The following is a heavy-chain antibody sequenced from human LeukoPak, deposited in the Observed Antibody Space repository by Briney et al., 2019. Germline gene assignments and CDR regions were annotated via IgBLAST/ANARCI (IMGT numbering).Heavy chain of an antibody. CDR3: ARRVVGAILDY. CDR2: IYYSGST. V-gene: IGHV4-59*08. J-gene: IGHJ4*02. CDR1: GGSISRYY. D-gene: IGHD1-26*01. Sequence: SETLSLTCTLSGGSISRYYWSWIRQPPGRGLEWIGYIYYSGSTNYNPSLKSRVTISVDTSKNQFSLKLSSVTAADTAVYYCARRVVGAILDYWGQGTLVTVSS.